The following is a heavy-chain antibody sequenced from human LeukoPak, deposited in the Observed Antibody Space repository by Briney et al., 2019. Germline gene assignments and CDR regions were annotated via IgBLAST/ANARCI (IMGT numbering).Heavy chain of an antibody. CDR1: GGSFSGYY. CDR2: INHSGST. CDR3: ARHPSADPAYFFDY. D-gene: IGHD3-9*01. J-gene: IGHJ4*02. V-gene: IGHV4-34*01. Sequence: PSETLSLTCAVYGGSFSGYYWSWIRQPPGKGLEWIGEINHSGSTNYNPSLKSRVTISVDTSKNRFSLKLSSVTAADTAVYYCARHPSADPAYFFDYWGQGTLVTVSS.